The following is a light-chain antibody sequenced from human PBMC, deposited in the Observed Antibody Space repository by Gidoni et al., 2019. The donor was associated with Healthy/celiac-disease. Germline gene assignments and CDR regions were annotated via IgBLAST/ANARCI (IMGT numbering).Light chain of an antibody. Sequence: DIVMTQSPAPLSVSPGESATLSCRASQSVSSNLAWYQQKPGQAPRLLIYGASTRATGIPARFSGSGSGTEFTLTISSLQSEDFSVYYCQQYNNWPPWTFGQGTKVEIK. CDR3: QQYNNWPPWT. CDR1: QSVSSN. CDR2: GAS. V-gene: IGKV3-15*01. J-gene: IGKJ1*01.